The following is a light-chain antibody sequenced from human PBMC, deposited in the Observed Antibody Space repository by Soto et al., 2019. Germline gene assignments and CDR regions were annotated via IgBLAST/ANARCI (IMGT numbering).Light chain of an antibody. CDR1: NSDVGGYNY. J-gene: IGLJ3*02. CDR2: EVS. V-gene: IGLV2-14*01. CDR3: SSYTSSTTGV. Sequence: QSALTQPASVSGSPGQSIAISCTGTNSDVGGYNYVSWYQHHPGKAHKLIIYEVSNRPSGVSNRFSGSKSGNTASLTISGLQAYDEADYYCSSYTSSTTGVFGGGTKVTVL.